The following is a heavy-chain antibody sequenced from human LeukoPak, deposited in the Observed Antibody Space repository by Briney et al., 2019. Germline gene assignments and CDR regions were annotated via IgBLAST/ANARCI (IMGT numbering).Heavy chain of an antibody. CDR3: AIPYCSRTSCPGFDY. CDR1: GGSISSSSYY. J-gene: IGHJ4*02. V-gene: IGHV4-39*01. Sequence: SETLSLTCTVSGGSISSSSYYWGWIRQPPGKGLEWIGSIYYSGSTYYNPSLKSRVTIPVDTSKNQFSLKLSSVTAADTAVYYCAIPYCSRTSCPGFDYWGQGTLVTVSS. CDR2: IYYSGST. D-gene: IGHD2-2*01.